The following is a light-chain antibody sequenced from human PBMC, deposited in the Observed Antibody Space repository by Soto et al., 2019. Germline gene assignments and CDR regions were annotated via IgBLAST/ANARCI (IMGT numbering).Light chain of an antibody. CDR1: QGISNY. V-gene: IGKV1-33*01. Sequence: DIQMTQSPSSLSASVGDRVTITCQATQGISNYLSWYQQRPGRAPKLLVYDASTLEPGVPSRFSGSGSGTDFTFTITSLQPEDVATYYCQQCDSLPLTFGGGTKVDNK. CDR2: DAS. J-gene: IGKJ4*01. CDR3: QQCDSLPLT.